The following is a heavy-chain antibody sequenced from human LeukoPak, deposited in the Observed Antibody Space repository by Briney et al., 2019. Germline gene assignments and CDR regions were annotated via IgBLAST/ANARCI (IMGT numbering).Heavy chain of an antibody. CDR1: GGTFISYA. CDR3: ARGYSYGTNYHYYGMDV. D-gene: IGHD5-18*01. J-gene: IGHJ6*02. Sequence: SVKVSCKASGGTFISYAISWVRQAPGQGREWMGRIIPILGIANYAQKFQGRVTITADKSTSTAYMGLSSLRSEDTAVYYCARGYSYGTNYHYYGMDVWGQGTTVTVSS. V-gene: IGHV1-69*04. CDR2: IIPILGIA.